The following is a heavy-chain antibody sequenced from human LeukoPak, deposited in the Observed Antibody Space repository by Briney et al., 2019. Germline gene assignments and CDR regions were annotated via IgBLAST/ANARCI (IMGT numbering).Heavy chain of an antibody. J-gene: IGHJ4*02. Sequence: PSETLSLTCAVCGGSFSGYYWSWIRQPPGKGLEWIGEINHSGSTNYNPSLKSRVTISVDTSKNQFSLKLSSVTAADTAGYYCARVPRFYSSGWQFTGYYFDYWGQGTLVTVSS. CDR2: INHSGST. V-gene: IGHV4-34*01. D-gene: IGHD6-19*01. CDR1: GGSFSGYY. CDR3: ARVPRFYSSGWQFTGYYFDY.